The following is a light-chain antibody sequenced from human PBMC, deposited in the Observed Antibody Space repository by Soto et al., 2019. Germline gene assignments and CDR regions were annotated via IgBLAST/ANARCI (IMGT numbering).Light chain of an antibody. Sequence: EMVLTQSPATLSLSPGERATLSCRASQSVSSYLAWYQQKRGQAPRLLIYGASSRATGIPDRFSGSGSGTDFTLTVSRLEPEDFAVYYCQQYGSSPLTFGQGTRLEIK. CDR3: QQYGSSPLT. CDR2: GAS. CDR1: QSVSSY. J-gene: IGKJ5*01. V-gene: IGKV3-20*01.